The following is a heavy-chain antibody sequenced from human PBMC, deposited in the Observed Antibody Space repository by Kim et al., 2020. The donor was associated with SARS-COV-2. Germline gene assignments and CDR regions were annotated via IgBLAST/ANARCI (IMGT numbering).Heavy chain of an antibody. CDR3: TTRIAAAAARDY. Sequence: DYAAPVKGRFTISRDDSKNTLYLQMNSLKTEDTAVYYCTTRIAAAAARDYWGQGTLVTVSS. V-gene: IGHV3-15*01. D-gene: IGHD6-13*01. J-gene: IGHJ4*02.